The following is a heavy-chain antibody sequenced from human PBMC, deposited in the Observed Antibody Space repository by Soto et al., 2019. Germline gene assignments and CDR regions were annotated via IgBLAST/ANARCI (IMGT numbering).Heavy chain of an antibody. D-gene: IGHD1-1*01. CDR2: ISDRGDTT. J-gene: IGHJ4*02. CDR3: AKDKPGTTSFDY. Sequence: PGGSLRLSCAASGFTISSNAMYWVRQAPGKGLEWVSAISDRGDTTHYADSVKGRFTISRDTSKNTPYLQLNTLRADDTAVYYCAKDKPGTTSFDYWGQGTLVTVSS. CDR1: GFTISSNA. V-gene: IGHV3-23*01.